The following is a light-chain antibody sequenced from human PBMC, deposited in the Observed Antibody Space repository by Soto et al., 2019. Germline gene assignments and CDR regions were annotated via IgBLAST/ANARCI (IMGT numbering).Light chain of an antibody. CDR1: SSDIGGYNS. J-gene: IGLJ2*01. CDR2: AVS. CDR3: SSYTTSSTLLI. V-gene: IGLV2-14*01. Sequence: QSALTQPASVSGSPGQSITISCTGTSSDIGGYNSVSWYQQHPGKAPKLVIYAVSNRPPGVSSRFSGSKSGNTASLTMSGLQAEDEATYYCSSYTTSSTLLIFGGGTKLTVL.